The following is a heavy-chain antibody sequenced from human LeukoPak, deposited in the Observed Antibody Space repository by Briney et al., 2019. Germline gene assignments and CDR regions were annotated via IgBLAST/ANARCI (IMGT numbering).Heavy chain of an antibody. CDR3: AKDRTSHRGIAEYFHH. J-gene: IGHJ1*01. CDR2: ISGSGGST. Sequence: PGGSLRLSCAASGFTFSSYALSGVRQDPGKGLEWVSSISGSGGSTFYADSVKGRFTISRDNSKNTLHLQLNSLRAEDTALYYCAKDRTSHRGIAEYFHHWGQGTLVTVSS. CDR1: GFTFSSYA. D-gene: IGHD2-8*01. V-gene: IGHV3-23*01.